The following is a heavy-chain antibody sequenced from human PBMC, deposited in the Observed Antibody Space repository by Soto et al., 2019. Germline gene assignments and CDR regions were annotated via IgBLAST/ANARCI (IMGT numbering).Heavy chain of an antibody. CDR1: GYSFTSYW. J-gene: IGHJ4*02. CDR3: TRPSSLYDSSGPFDY. Sequence: GESLKISCKGFGYSFTSYWFGWVRQMPGKVLEWMGIIYPGDSDTRYSPSFQGQVTISADKSISTAYLQWSSLKASDTAMYYCTRPSSLYDSSGPFDYWGQGXLVTVPS. V-gene: IGHV5-51*01. D-gene: IGHD3-22*01. CDR2: IYPGDSDT.